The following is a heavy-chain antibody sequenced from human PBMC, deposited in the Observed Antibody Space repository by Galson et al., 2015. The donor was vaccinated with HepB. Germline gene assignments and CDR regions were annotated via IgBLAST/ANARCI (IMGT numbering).Heavy chain of an antibody. J-gene: IGHJ4*02. CDR2: FYYSGST. CDR3: AVPARGYCFGSRCQGEDF. CDR1: GGSISSSSYY. D-gene: IGHD2-15*01. Sequence: LSLTCTVSGGSISSSSYYWGWIRQPPGRGLEWIGSFYYSGSTYDNPSLKSRVTISVDTSKNQFSLKLSSVTAADTAVYYCAVPARGYCFGSRCQGEDFWGQGTLVTVSS. V-gene: IGHV4-39*07.